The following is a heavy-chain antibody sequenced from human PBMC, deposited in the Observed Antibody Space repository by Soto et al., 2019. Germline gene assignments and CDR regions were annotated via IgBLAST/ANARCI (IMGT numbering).Heavy chain of an antibody. CDR1: GFTLSSSA. D-gene: IGHD6-6*01. CDR3: ARDWEYSSSSHWFDP. Sequence: AGGSPRPSCAASGFTLSSSAMSWVPPAPRKGLEWVSAISGSGGSTYYADSVKGRFTISRDNSKNTLYLQMNSLRAEDTAVYYCARDWEYSSSSHWFDPWGQGTLVTVSS. J-gene: IGHJ5*02. CDR2: ISGSGGST. V-gene: IGHV3-23*01.